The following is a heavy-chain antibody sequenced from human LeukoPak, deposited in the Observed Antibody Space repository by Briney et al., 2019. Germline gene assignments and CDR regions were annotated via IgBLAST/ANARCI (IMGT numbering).Heavy chain of an antibody. CDR3: AKDMAYSSGWYGIDY. CDR2: ISGDGGAT. J-gene: IGHJ4*02. D-gene: IGHD6-19*01. Sequence: GGSLRLSCAASGFTFDDYAMHWVRQAPGKGLEWVSLISGDGGATHYADSVKGRFTISRDNSKNSLYLQKNSLRTEDTAFYYCAKDMAYSSGWYGIDYWGQGTLVTVSS. CDR1: GFTFDDYA. V-gene: IGHV3-43*02.